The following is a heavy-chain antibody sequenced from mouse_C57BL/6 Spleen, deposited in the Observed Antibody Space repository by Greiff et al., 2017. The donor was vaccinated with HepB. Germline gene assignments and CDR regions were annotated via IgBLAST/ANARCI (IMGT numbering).Heavy chain of an antibody. CDR1: GYSFTSYY. CDR3: ARYTAQAPFDY. V-gene: IGHV1-66*01. J-gene: IGHJ2*01. Sequence: VMLVESGPELVKPGASVKISCKASGYSFTSYYIHWVKQRPGQGLEWIGWIYPGSGNTKYNEKFKGKATLTADTSSSTAYMQLSSLTSEDSAVYYCARYTAQAPFDYWGQGTTLTVSS. CDR2: IYPGSGNT. D-gene: IGHD3-2*02.